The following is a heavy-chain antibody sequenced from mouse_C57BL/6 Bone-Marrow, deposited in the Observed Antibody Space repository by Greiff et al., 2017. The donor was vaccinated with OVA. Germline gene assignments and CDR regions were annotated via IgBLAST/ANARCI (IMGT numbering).Heavy chain of an antibody. CDR2: INPNNGGT. V-gene: IGHV1-18*01. CDR1: GYTFTDYN. CDR3: ARTPNKRVVATENYAMDY. Sequence: EVQLQQSGPELVKPGASVKIPCKASGYTFTDYNMDWVKQSHGKSLEWIGDINPNNGGTIYNQKFKGKATLTVDKSSSTAYMELRSLTSEDTAVYYCARTPNKRVVATENYAMDYWGQGTSVTVSS. D-gene: IGHD1-1*01. J-gene: IGHJ4*01.